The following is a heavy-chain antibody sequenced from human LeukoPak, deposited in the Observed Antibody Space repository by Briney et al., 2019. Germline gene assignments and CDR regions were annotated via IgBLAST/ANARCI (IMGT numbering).Heavy chain of an antibody. J-gene: IGHJ4*02. CDR3: ASEQQLVGVSRY. CDR2: ISSSSSYI. Sequence: PGGSLRLSCAASGFTFSSYSMNWVRQAPGKGLEWVSSISSSSSYIYYADSVKGRFTISRDNAKNSLYLQMNSLRAEDTAVYYCASEQQLVGVSRYWGQGTLVTVSS. V-gene: IGHV3-21*01. D-gene: IGHD6-13*01. CDR1: GFTFSSYS.